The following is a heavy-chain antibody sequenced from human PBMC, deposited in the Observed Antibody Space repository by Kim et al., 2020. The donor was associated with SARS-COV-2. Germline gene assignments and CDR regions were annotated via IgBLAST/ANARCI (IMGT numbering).Heavy chain of an antibody. Sequence: ASVKVSCKASGYTFTSYAMHWVRQAPGQRLEWMGWINAGNGNTKYSQKFQGRVTITRDTSASTAYMELSSLRSEDTAVYYCARGLAIPYSGNYYRWFYPWGQGTLVTLSS. J-gene: IGHJ5*02. CDR1: GYTFTSYA. D-gene: IGHD1-26*01. CDR2: INAGNGNT. V-gene: IGHV1-3*01. CDR3: ARGLAIPYSGNYYRWFYP.